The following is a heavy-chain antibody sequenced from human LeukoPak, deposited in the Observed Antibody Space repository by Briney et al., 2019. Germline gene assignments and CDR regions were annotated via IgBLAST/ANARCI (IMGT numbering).Heavy chain of an antibody. Sequence: GTSLRLSCAASGFTFDDYAMHWVRQAPGKGLEWVSGISWNSGSIGYADSVKGRFTISRDNAKNSLYLQMNSLRAEDTALYYCAKGDCGSSTSCYGLDPWGQGTLVTVSS. J-gene: IGHJ5*02. V-gene: IGHV3-9*01. CDR2: ISWNSGSI. CDR1: GFTFDDYA. CDR3: AKGDCGSSTSCYGLDP. D-gene: IGHD2-2*01.